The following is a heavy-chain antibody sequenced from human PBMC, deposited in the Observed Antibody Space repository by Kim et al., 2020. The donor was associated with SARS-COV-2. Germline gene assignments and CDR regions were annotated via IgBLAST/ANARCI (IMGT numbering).Heavy chain of an antibody. CDR3: ARENYYDSSGYSRPGFDP. Sequence: SETLSLTCTVSGGSISSSVYYWGWIRQPPGKGLEWIGTIYYSGSTYYNPSLKSRVTISVDTSKNQFSLTLSSVTAADTAVYYCARENYYDSSGYSRPGFDPWGPGTPVT. CDR1: GGSISSSVYY. CDR2: IYYSGST. J-gene: IGHJ5*02. D-gene: IGHD3-22*01. V-gene: IGHV4-39*07.